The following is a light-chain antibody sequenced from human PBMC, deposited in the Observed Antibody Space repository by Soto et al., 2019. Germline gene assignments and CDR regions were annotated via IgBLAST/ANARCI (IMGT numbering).Light chain of an antibody. Sequence: DIQLTQSPSSLSASVGDRVTITCRASQSVTTYLNGYQQKPGKAPKLLISAASSLRDGVPSRFIGSSSGTVYTLTINSLHPDDFATYYCQQSFGDPPLSFGGGTRVEVK. CDR1: QSVTTY. J-gene: IGKJ4*01. CDR3: QQSFGDPPLS. V-gene: IGKV1-39*01. CDR2: AAS.